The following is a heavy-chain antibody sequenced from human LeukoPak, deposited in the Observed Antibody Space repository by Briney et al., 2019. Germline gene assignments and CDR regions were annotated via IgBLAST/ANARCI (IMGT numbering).Heavy chain of an antibody. V-gene: IGHV3-21*01. CDR3: ATVYYDSSAYGDLDS. CDR2: ITPTSTST. D-gene: IGHD3-22*01. J-gene: IGHJ4*02. CDR1: GIAFRIFT. Sequence: GGSLRLSCAASGIAFRIFTMHWVRQPRGKGLECVSSITPTSTSTVYADSVKGRVTISRYNAKNSLYLQMNSLRAEDTAVYHCATVYYDSSAYGDLDSWGQGTPVTVSS.